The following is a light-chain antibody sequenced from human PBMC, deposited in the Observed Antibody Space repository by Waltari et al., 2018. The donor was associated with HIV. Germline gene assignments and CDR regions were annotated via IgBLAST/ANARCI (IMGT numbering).Light chain of an antibody. V-gene: IGKV3-11*01. Sequence: IVLTQSPATLSLSPGESATLSCRASQSVRSYLAWYQQKPGQAPRLLIYDASKSATGIPARFSGSGSGTDFTLTITSLEPEDFAVYYCQQRSNWPPYTFGQGTKLEIK. CDR3: QQRSNWPPYT. CDR1: QSVRSY. J-gene: IGKJ2*01. CDR2: DAS.